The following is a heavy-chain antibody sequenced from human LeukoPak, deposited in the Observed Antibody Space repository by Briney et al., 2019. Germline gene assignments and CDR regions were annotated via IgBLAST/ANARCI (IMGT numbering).Heavy chain of an antibody. CDR1: GGSISSYY. CDR3: ARESYVWGSYYFDY. D-gene: IGHD3-16*01. V-gene: IGHV4-4*07. J-gene: IGHJ4*02. Sequence: SETLSLTCTVSGGSISSYYWSWIRQPAGKGLEWIGRIYTSGSTNYNPSLKSRVTMSVDTSKNQFSLKLSSVTAADMAVYYCARESYVWGSYYFDYWGQGTLVTVSS. CDR2: IYTSGST.